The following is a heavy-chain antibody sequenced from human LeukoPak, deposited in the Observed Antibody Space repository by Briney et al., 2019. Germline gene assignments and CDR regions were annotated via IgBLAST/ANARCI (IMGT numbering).Heavy chain of an antibody. CDR3: AVSRRIAVTGYFDY. CDR1: GYSFTNYW. D-gene: IGHD6-19*01. Sequence: GESLKISCKGSGYSFTNYWIGWVRQMPGKGLEWMGTIYPGDSDTRYSPSFQGQVTISADKSISTAYLQWSSLKASDTAMYYCAVSRRIAVTGYFDYWGQGTLVTVSS. V-gene: IGHV5-51*01. CDR2: IYPGDSDT. J-gene: IGHJ4*02.